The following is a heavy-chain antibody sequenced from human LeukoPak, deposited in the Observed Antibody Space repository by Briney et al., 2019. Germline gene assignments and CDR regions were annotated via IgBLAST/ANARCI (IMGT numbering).Heavy chain of an antibody. Sequence: SETLSLTCGVYGGSFSGYYWSWIRQHPGKGLEWIGEINHSGSTNHNPSLKSRVTISVDTSKNQFSLKLTSVTAADTAVYYCARGRNWNYGGWFDPWGQGTLVTVSS. V-gene: IGHV4-34*01. CDR2: INHSGST. CDR1: GGSFSGYY. D-gene: IGHD1-7*01. J-gene: IGHJ5*02. CDR3: ARGRNWNYGGWFDP.